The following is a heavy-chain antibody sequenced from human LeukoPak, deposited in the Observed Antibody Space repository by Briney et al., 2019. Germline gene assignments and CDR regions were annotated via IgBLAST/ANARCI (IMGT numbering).Heavy chain of an antibody. V-gene: IGHV5-51*01. CDR1: GYSFTSYW. CDR3: ARRRGCSSTSCLYWFDP. D-gene: IGHD2-2*01. Sequence: GESLKISCKGSGYSFTSYWIGWVRQMPGKGLEWMGIIYPGDSDTRYSPSFQGQVTISADKSISTAYLQWSSLKASDTAMYYCARRRGCSSTSCLYWFDPWGKGTTVTVSS. CDR2: IYPGDSDT. J-gene: IGHJ6*04.